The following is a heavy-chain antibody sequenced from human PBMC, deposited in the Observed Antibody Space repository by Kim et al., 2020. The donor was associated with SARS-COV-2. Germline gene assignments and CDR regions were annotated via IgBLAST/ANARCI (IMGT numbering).Heavy chain of an antibody. CDR3: ARRDDGHYYYALDV. D-gene: IGHD2-21*02. J-gene: IGHJ6*02. V-gene: IGHV5-51*01. CDR2: IYPGDSDT. Sequence: GESLKLSCKTSGYRFTTYLIGWLRQMPGKGLEWMGIIYPGDSDTKYSLSFQGQVTISADKSITTAHLQWDSLKASDTGLYYCARRDDGHYYYALDVWGQGTTVTVSS. CDR1: GYRFTTYL.